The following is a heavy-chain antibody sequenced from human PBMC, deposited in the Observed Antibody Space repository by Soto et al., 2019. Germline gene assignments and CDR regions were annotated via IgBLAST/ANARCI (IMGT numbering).Heavy chain of an antibody. J-gene: IGHJ4*02. CDR1: GFTFSNFG. V-gene: IGHV3-30*18. Sequence: QVHLLESGGGVVQPGRSLRLSCVGSGFTFSNFGIHWVRQVPGKGLEWLAVVSYDEVNKFYADSVRGRFTISRDNSKDTVYLQINSLRRDDTAMYFCAKVMTEYSGVAIDHWGQGTLVTVSS. D-gene: IGHD6-19*01. CDR2: VSYDEVNK. CDR3: AKVMTEYSGVAIDH.